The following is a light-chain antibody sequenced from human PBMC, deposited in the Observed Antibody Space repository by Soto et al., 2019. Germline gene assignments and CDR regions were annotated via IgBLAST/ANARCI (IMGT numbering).Light chain of an antibody. V-gene: IGLV1-40*01. Sequence: QSVLTQPPSVSGAPGHRVIISCTGTSSNIGAGYDVHWYQQLPGTAPKLLMYGSANRPSGVPDRISGSKSGTSASLVITGLQSEDEDDYYCQSYDSSLTGSVFGGGTKVTVL. CDR3: QSYDSSLTGSV. CDR2: GSA. CDR1: SSNIGAGYD. J-gene: IGLJ3*02.